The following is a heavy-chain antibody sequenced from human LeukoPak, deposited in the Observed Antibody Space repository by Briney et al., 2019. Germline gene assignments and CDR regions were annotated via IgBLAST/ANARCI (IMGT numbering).Heavy chain of an antibody. Sequence: GGSLRLSCAASGFTFSGYGMHWVRQAPGKGLEWVAFIRFDASNKYYADSVKGRFTISRDNSKNTLYLQMSSLRPEDTAVCYCASRYCSGGSCYSYFHYWGQGTLVTVSS. D-gene: IGHD2-15*01. CDR1: GFTFSGYG. V-gene: IGHV3-30*02. CDR3: ASRYCSGGSCYSYFHY. J-gene: IGHJ1*01. CDR2: IRFDASNK.